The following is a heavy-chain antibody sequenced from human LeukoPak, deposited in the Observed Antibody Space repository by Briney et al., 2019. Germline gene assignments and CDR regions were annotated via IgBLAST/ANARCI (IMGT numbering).Heavy chain of an antibody. CDR1: GGTFSSYA. CDR3: AGSCGFPEAFDI. J-gene: IGHJ3*02. D-gene: IGHD1-26*01. V-gene: IGHV1-69*06. Sequence: SVTVSCKASGGTFSSYAISWVRQAPGQGLEWMGGIVPIFSTSNYAQTFQGRVTITADKSTSADYMKLRSLRTADTDVYCCAGSCGFPEAFDIWGQGTMVTVSS. CDR2: IVPIFSTS.